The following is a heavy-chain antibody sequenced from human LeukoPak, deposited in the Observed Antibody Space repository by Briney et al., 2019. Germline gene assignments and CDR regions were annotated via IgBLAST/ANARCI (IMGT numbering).Heavy chain of an antibody. CDR3: ARVRTRYYGMDV. V-gene: IGHV3-74*01. Sequence: PGGSLRLSCAASGFTFSSYWMHWVRQAPGKGLVWVSRINSDGSSTSYADSVKGRFTISRDNAKNTLHLQMNSLRAEDTAVYYCARVRTRYYGMDVWGQGTTVTVSS. CDR2: INSDGSST. CDR1: GFTFSSYW. J-gene: IGHJ6*02. D-gene: IGHD1-14*01.